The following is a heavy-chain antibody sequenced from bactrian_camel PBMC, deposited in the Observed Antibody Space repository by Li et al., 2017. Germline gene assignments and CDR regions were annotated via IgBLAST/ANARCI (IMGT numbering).Heavy chain of an antibody. CDR1: EFTLDASD. CDR3: AADLYCTGDYCYRACNNY. V-gene: IGHV3S53*01. J-gene: IGHJ4*01. D-gene: IGHD2*01. CDR2: IGSDGST. Sequence: HVQLVESGGGSVQNGGSLRLLCTFSEFTLDASDMGWYRQAPGKQREGVAAIGSDGSTSYADSVKGRFTISKDNSKNTLYLQMNSLKPEDTAMYYCAADLYCTGDYCYRACNNYWGQGTQVTVS.